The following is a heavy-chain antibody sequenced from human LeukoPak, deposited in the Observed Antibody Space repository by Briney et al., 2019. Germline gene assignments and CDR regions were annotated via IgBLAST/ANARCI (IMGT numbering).Heavy chain of an antibody. D-gene: IGHD4-23*01. CDR1: GGSFSGYY. J-gene: IGHJ3*02. Sequence: SETLSLTCAVYGGSFSGYYWSWIRQPPGKGLEWIGEINHSGSTNYNPSLKSRVTISVDTSKNQFSLKLSSVTAADTAVYYCAREGDRGAIRRYHAFDIWGQGTMVTVSS. V-gene: IGHV4-34*01. CDR2: INHSGST. CDR3: AREGDRGAIRRYHAFDI.